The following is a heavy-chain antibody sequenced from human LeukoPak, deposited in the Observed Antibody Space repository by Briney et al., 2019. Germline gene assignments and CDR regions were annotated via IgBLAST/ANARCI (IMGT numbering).Heavy chain of an antibody. CDR1: GFTSSSCS. Sequence: GGSLRLSCAASGFTSSSCSMNWVRQTPGMGLEWVSSISSSSSYIHYADSVKGRFTISRDNAKKSLYLQMNSLRAEDTAVYYCATCSAAYCLQANAFDIWGQGTMVTVSS. V-gene: IGHV3-21*01. D-gene: IGHD2-15*01. J-gene: IGHJ3*02. CDR3: ATCSAAYCLQANAFDI. CDR2: ISSSSSYI.